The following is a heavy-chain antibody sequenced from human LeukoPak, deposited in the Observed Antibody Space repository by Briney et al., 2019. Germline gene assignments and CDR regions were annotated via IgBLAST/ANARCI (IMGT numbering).Heavy chain of an antibody. D-gene: IGHD4-17*01. CDR1: GYTFTSYY. J-gene: IGHJ4*02. CDR3: ATDLIYGDYVGY. V-gene: IGHV1-24*01. CDR2: FDPEDGET. Sequence: ASVKVSCKASGYTFTSYYMHWVRQAPGKGLEWMGGFDPEDGETIYAQKFQGRVTMTEDTSTDTAYMELSSLRSEDTAVYYCATDLIYGDYVGYWGQGTLVTVSS.